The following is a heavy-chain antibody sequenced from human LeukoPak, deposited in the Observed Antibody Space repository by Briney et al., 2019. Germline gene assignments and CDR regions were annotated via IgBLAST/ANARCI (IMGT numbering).Heavy chain of an antibody. CDR2: ISGSGGST. CDR3: ARRLYCSGTSCYTGPDAFDV. Sequence: GGSLRLSCAASGFTFSSYAMSWVRQAPGKGLEWVSAISGSGGSTYYADSVKGRFTISRDSSKNTLFLQMNNLRAEDTAVYYCARRLYCSGTSCYTGPDAFDVWGQGTVVTVSS. CDR1: GFTFSSYA. V-gene: IGHV3-23*01. D-gene: IGHD2-2*02. J-gene: IGHJ3*01.